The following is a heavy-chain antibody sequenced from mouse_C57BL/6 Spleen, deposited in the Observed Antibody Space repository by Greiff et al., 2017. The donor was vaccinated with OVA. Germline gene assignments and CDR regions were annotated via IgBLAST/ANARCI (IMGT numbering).Heavy chain of an antibody. V-gene: IGHV1-15*01. J-gene: IGHJ1*03. D-gene: IGHD2-2*01. CDR1: GYTFTDYE. CDR2: IDPETGGT. Sequence: QVQLQQSGAELVRPGASVTLSCKASGYTFTDYEMHWVKQTPVHGLEWIGAIDPETGGTAYNQKFKGKAILTADKSSSTAYMELPILTSEDSAVYDSTTYGYDPREFDVWGTGTTVTVSS. CDR3: TTYGYDPREFDV.